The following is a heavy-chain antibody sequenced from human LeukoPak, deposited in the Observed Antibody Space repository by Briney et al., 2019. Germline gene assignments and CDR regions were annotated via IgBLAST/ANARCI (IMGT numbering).Heavy chain of an antibody. CDR3: ASQRRAKLDY. J-gene: IGHJ4*02. CDR1: GFTFSSYG. V-gene: IGHV3-30*02. CDR2: IRYDGSNK. Sequence: GGSLRLSCAASGFTFSSYGMHWVRQAPGKGLEWVAFIRYDGSNKYYADSVKGRFTISRDNSKNTLYLQMNSLRAEDTAVYYCASQRRAKLDYWGQGTLVTVSS.